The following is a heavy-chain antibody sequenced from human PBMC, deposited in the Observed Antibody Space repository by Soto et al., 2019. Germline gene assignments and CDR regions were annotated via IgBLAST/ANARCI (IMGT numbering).Heavy chain of an antibody. CDR3: AKSRLGGTYYYYYGMDV. CDR2: LSYDGSVR. D-gene: IGHD1-26*01. J-gene: IGHJ6*02. Sequence: QPGGSLRLSCAVSGSIFSSYGMHWFRQAPGKGLEWVAVLSYDGSVRASADSVKGRFSISRDDSKNTLYLQMDSLRAEDTAVYYCAKSRLGGTYYYYYGMDVWGQGTTVTVSS. V-gene: IGHV3-30*18. CDR1: GSIFSSYG.